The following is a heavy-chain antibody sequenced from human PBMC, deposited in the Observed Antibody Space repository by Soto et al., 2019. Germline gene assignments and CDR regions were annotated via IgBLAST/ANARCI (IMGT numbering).Heavy chain of an antibody. CDR3: ARVSENYYDSSGYNFQH. D-gene: IGHD3-22*01. V-gene: IGHV4-38-2*01. J-gene: IGHJ1*01. CDR2: IYHSGST. CDR1: GYSISSGYY. Sequence: SETLSLTCAVSGYSISSGYYWGWIRQPPGKGLEWIGSIYHSGSTYYNPSLKSRVTISVDTSKNQFSLKLSSVTAADTAVYYCARVSENYYDSSGYNFQHWGQGTLVTVSS.